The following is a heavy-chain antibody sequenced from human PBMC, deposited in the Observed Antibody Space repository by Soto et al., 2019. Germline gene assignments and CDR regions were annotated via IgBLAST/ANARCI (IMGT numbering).Heavy chain of an antibody. V-gene: IGHV4-31*03. D-gene: IGHD3-22*01. CDR2: ISYSGST. CDR1: GGSINSGGYY. Sequence: LSLTCTISGGSINSGGYYWSWIRQHPGKGLEWIGYISYSGSTYYNPSLKSRVTISVDTSKNQLSLKLSSVTAADTAVYYCATSDYDSSGYYGGFDYWGQGTLVTVSS. J-gene: IGHJ4*02. CDR3: ATSDYDSSGYYGGFDY.